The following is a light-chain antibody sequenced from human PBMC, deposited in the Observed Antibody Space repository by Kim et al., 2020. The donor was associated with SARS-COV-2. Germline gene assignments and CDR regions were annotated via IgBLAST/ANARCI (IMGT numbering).Light chain of an antibody. V-gene: IGKV1-17*03. CDR2: VAS. CDR3: LQYNDYPRT. J-gene: IGKJ1*01. Sequence: DIQMTQSPSAMSASVGDRVSITCRASQGISNYLAWFQQKPGKVPKRLIYVASNLQSGVPSRFSGSASGTEFTLTISSLQPEDFAIYSCLQYNDYPRTFGQGTKVDIK. CDR1: QGISNY.